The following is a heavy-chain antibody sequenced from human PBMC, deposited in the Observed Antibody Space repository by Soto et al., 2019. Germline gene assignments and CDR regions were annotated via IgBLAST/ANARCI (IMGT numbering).Heavy chain of an antibody. CDR2: IYHSGST. J-gene: IGHJ5*02. Sequence: SETLSLTCAVSGGYISSGGSCWGWIRQPPGKGLEWIGYIYHSGSTYYNPSLKSRVTISVDNAKNSLYLQMNSLRAEDTAVYYCARDLHDYVSFRFDPWGQGTLVTVSS. D-gene: IGHD3-16*01. CDR3: ARDLHDYVSFRFDP. V-gene: IGHV4-30-2*01. CDR1: GGYISSGGSC.